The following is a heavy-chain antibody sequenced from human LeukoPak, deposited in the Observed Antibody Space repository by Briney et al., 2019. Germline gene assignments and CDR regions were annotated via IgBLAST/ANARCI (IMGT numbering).Heavy chain of an antibody. CDR2: IGGNDNT. CDR3: AKRAPYYFDY. Sequence: GGSLRLSCAASGFTFSNYALSWVRQAPGKGLEWVSAIGGNDNTYYADSVKGRFTISRDNSKNTVYLQIHSLRAEDTAIYYCAKRAPYYFDYWGQGTLVTASS. CDR1: GFTFSNYA. J-gene: IGHJ4*02. V-gene: IGHV3-23*01.